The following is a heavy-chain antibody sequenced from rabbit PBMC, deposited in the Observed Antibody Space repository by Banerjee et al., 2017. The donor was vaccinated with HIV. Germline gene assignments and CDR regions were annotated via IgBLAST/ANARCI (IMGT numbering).Heavy chain of an antibody. J-gene: IGHJ4*01. Sequence: GNTVYATWAKGRFTISRTSSTTVALQMTSLTAADTATYFCARDNAGVGDYDYENLWGPGTLVPS. V-gene: IGHV1S40*01. D-gene: IGHD2-1*01. CDR3: ARDNAGVGDYDYENL. CDR2: GNT.